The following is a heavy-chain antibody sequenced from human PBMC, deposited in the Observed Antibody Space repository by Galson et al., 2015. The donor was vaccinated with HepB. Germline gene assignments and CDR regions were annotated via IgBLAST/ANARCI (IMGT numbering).Heavy chain of an antibody. CDR3: ATSGVPGYGDYRRFDY. V-gene: IGHV1-24*01. CDR2: FDPEDGET. Sequence: SVKVSCKVSGYTLTELSMHWVRQAPGKGLEWMGGFDPEDGETIYAQKFQGRVTMTEDTSTDTAYMQLSSLRSEDTAVYYCATSGVPGYGDYRRFDYWGQGTLVTVFS. D-gene: IGHD4-17*01. J-gene: IGHJ4*02. CDR1: GYTLTELS.